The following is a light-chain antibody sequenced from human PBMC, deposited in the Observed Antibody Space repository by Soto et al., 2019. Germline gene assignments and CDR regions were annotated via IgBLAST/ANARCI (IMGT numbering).Light chain of an antibody. CDR1: QSISRW. Sequence: DIQMTQSPSTLSASVGDRVIITCRASQSISRWLAWYRQKSGKAPNLLIYRATTLKSGIPSRFSGSGSGTEFTPTISSLHPDDFATYYCQHYDRASLTFGPGTKVEIK. V-gene: IGKV1-5*03. J-gene: IGKJ1*01. CDR2: RAT. CDR3: QHYDRASLT.